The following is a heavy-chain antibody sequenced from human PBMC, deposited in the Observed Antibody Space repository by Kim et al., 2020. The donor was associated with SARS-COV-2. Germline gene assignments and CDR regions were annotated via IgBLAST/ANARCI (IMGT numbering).Heavy chain of an antibody. J-gene: IGHJ6*01. CDR3: ARGYCSSTSWRGPVYY. V-gene: IGHV4-61*01. CDR1: GGSVSSGSYY. CDR2: IYYSGST. Sequence: SETLSLTCTVSGGSVSSGSYYWSWIRQPPGKGLEWIGYIYYSGSTNYNPSLKSRVTISVDTSKNQFSLKLSSVTAADTAVYYCARGYCSSTSWRGPVYY. D-gene: IGHD2-2*01.